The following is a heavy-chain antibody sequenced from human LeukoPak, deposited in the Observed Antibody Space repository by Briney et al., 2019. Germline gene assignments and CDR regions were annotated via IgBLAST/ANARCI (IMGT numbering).Heavy chain of an antibody. CDR1: GYTFTSYG. D-gene: IGHD3-22*01. CDR3: ALDYYDSSGYPLLGY. Sequence: ASVKVSCKASGYTFTSYGISWARQAPGQGLEWMGWISAYNGNTNYAQKLQGRVTMTTDTSTSTAYMELRSLRSDDTAVYYCALDYYDSSGYPLLGYWGQGTLVTVSS. V-gene: IGHV1-18*01. CDR2: ISAYNGNT. J-gene: IGHJ4*02.